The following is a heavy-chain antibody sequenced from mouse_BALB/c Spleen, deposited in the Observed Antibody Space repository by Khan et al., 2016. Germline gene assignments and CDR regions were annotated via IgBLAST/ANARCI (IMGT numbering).Heavy chain of an antibody. CDR1: GDSITSGY. Sequence: EVQLQESGPSLVKPSQTLSLTCSVTGDSITSGYWYLIRKFPGNKLEYMGYLSYSGSSFYNPSLKSRISITRYTSKHQYFLQLNSVTPEDTTSYYCTYRYDAMDYWGQGTSVAVAS. J-gene: IGHJ4*01. V-gene: IGHV3-8*02. CDR3: TYRYDAMDY. D-gene: IGHD2-14*01. CDR2: LSYSGSS.